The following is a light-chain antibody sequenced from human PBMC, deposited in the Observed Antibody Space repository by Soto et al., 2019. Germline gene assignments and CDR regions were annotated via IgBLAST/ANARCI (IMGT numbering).Light chain of an antibody. J-gene: IGLJ1*01. V-gene: IGLV2-14*01. Sequence: QSVLTQPASVSGSPGQSITISCTGTSSDVGGYNYVSWFQHHPGKAPKLIIYEVSYRPSGVSNRFPGSKSGNTASLTISGLQAEDEADYYCSSYTSSSTLAYVFGTGTKVTVL. CDR1: SSDVGGYNY. CDR3: SSYTSSSTLAYV. CDR2: EVS.